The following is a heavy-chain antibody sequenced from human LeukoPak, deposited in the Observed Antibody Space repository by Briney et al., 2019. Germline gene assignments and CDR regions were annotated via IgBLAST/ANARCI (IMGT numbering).Heavy chain of an antibody. V-gene: IGHV4-59*01. CDR1: GGSISRYY. CDR2: IYYSGST. J-gene: IGHJ5*02. CDR3: ARAYCGGACYNSRGWFDP. Sequence: MASETLSLTCTVSGGSISRYYWSWIRQPPGKGLEWNGYIYYSGSTNYNPSLKSRVTISVDTSKNQFSLKLSSVTAADTAVYYCARAYCGGACYNSRGWFDPWGQGTLVTVSS. D-gene: IGHD2-21*02.